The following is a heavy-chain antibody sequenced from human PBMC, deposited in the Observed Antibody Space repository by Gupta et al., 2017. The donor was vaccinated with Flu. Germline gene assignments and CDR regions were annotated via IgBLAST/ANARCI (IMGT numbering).Heavy chain of an antibody. J-gene: IGHJ5*02. CDR2: ISSSSSYI. Sequence: EVQLVESGGGLVKPGGSLRLSCAASGFTFSSYSMNWVRQAPGKGLEWVSSISSSSSYIYYADSVKGRFTISRDNAKNSLYLQMNSLRAEDTAVYYCARVIPYGSGIWGDWFDPWGQGTLVTVSS. CDR3: ARVIPYGSGIWGDWFDP. D-gene: IGHD3-10*01. V-gene: IGHV3-21*01. CDR1: GFTFSSYS.